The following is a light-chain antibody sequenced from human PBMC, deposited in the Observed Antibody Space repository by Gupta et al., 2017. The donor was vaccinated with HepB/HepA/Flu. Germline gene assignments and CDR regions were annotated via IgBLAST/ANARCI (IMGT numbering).Light chain of an antibody. Sequence: QTAQSPTTLSVSIGDRVTNTCRASHSISCYLNWYQQKPGKAPNLLIYVASTLQSGVPSRFSGSGSGTDFTLTVSSLQPEDFATYYCQQTYSTPWTFGQGTKVEVK. CDR3: QQTYSTPWT. V-gene: IGKV1-39*01. CDR2: VAS. CDR1: HSISCY. J-gene: IGKJ1*01.